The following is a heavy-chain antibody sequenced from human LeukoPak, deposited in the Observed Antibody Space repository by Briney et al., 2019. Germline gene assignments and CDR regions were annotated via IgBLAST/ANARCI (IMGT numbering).Heavy chain of an antibody. Sequence: PGRSLRLSCAASGFTFSSYGMHWVRQAPGKGLEWVAVISYDGSNKYYADSVKGRFTISRDNSKNTLYLQMNSLRAEDTAVYYCAKDPYCGGDCYYFDYWGQGTLVTVSS. CDR1: GFTFSSYG. D-gene: IGHD2-21*02. V-gene: IGHV3-30*18. J-gene: IGHJ4*02. CDR2: ISYDGSNK. CDR3: AKDPYCGGDCYYFDY.